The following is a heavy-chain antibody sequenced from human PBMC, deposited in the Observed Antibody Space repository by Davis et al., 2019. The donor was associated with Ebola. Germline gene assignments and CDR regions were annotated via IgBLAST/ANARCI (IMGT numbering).Heavy chain of an antibody. CDR2: INHSGST. V-gene: IGHV4-34*01. D-gene: IGHD3-3*01. CDR1: GGSFSGYY. J-gene: IGHJ4*02. CDR3: ARAEWGFDY. Sequence: PSETLSLTCAVYGGSFSGYYWSWIRQPPGKGLEWIGEINHSGSTNYNPSLKSRVTISVDTSKNQFSLKLSSVTAADTAVYYCARAEWGFDYWGQGTLVTVSS.